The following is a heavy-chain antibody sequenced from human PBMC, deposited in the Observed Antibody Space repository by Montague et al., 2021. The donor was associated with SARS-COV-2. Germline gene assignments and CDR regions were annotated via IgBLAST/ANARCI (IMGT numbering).Heavy chain of an antibody. J-gene: IGHJ6*02. V-gene: IGHV6-1*01. CDR2: TYYRSKWYN. CDR3: ARQPLGYDFVYYYYGMDV. CDR1: GDSVSSNSAA. D-gene: IGHD5-12*01. Sequence: CAISGDSVSSNSAAWNWIRQSPLRGLEWLGRTYYRSKWYNDYAVSVKSRITINPDTSKNQFSLQLNSVTPEDTAVYYCARQPLGYDFVYYYYGMDVWGQGTTVTVSS.